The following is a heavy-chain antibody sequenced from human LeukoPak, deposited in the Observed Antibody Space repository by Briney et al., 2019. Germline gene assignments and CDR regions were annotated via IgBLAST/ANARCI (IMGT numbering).Heavy chain of an antibody. CDR2: INLDGNGK. CDR1: GFTFSSYW. J-gene: IGHJ4*02. V-gene: IGHV3-7*01. D-gene: IGHD6-13*01. Sequence: PGGSLRLSCVASGFTFSSYWMSWVRQAPGKGLEWVANINLDGNGKYYIDSVKGRFTISRDNAKNSLYLQMSSLRAEDTALYYCAREVAVGIGAYNYWGQGTLVTVSS. CDR3: AREVAVGIGAYNY.